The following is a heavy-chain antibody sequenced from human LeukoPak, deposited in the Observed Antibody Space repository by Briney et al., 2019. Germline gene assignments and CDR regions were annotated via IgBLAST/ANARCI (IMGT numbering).Heavy chain of an antibody. CDR1: GFTFSSYA. CDR2: ISYDGSNK. J-gene: IGHJ1*01. D-gene: IGHD2-21*02. Sequence: GRSLRLSCAASGFTFSSYAMHWVRQAPGKGLEWVAVISYDGSNKYYADSVKGRFTISRDNSKNTLYLQMNSLRAEDTAVYYCAKTTAVATPPLYFQNWGQGTLVTVSS. CDR3: AKTTAVATPPLYFQN. V-gene: IGHV3-30-3*02.